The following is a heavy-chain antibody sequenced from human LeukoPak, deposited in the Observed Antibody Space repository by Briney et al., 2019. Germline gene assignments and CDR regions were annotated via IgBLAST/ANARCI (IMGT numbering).Heavy chain of an antibody. D-gene: IGHD6-19*01. V-gene: IGHV3-30*18. Sequence: LSLTCAVSGGSISSSNWWSWVRQPPGKGLEWVAVISYDGSNKYYADSVKGRFTISRDNSKNTLYLQMNSLRAEDTGVYYCAKDLSSGSRRAYWGQGTLVTVSS. J-gene: IGHJ4*02. CDR2: ISYDGSNK. CDR1: GGSISSSN. CDR3: AKDLSSGSRRAY.